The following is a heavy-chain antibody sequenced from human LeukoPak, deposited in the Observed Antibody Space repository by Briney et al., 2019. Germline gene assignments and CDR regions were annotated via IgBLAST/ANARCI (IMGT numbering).Heavy chain of an antibody. CDR3: AEVGGRYSPLGY. J-gene: IGHJ4*02. V-gene: IGHV3-7*01. D-gene: IGHD3-16*02. CDR1: GFTFSSYW. Sequence: GGSLRLSCAASGFTFSSYWMSWVRQAPGKGLEWVANIKQDGSEKYYVDSVKGRFTISRDNAKNSLYLQMISLRAEDTAVYYCAEVGGRYSPLGYWGQGTLVTVSS. CDR2: IKQDGSEK.